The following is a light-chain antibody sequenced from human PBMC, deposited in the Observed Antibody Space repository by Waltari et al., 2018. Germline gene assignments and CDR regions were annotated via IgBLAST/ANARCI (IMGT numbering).Light chain of an antibody. J-gene: IGKJ4*01. CDR3: QQSDSLPLT. CDR2: VIS. Sequence: DIQMTQSPSSLSASVGDRVTITCRASQTINKYLNWYQKKPGRAPKVLISVISYLHTGVPSRFSGSGSGTDFTLTISSLQPEDFATYYCQQSDSLPLTFGGGTK. CDR1: QTINKY. V-gene: IGKV1-39*01.